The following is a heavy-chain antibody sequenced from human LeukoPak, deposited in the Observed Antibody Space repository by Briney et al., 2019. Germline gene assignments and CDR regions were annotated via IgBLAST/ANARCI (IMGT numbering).Heavy chain of an antibody. CDR2: MNPNSGDA. CDR3: AQDRGSLVAFDI. Sequence: ASVKVSCKASGYIFTTYNINWVRQATGQGLEWVGWMNPNSGDAGYAQQFQGRVTSTSDTSISTAYMELSSLTFEDTAVYYCAQDRGSLVAFDIWGQGTVVTVSS. D-gene: IGHD3-16*01. CDR1: GYIFTTYN. J-gene: IGHJ3*02. V-gene: IGHV1-8*03.